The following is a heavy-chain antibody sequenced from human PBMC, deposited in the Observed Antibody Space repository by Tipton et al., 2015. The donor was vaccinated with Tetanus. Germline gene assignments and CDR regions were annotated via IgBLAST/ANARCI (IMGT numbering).Heavy chain of an antibody. D-gene: IGHD4-11*01. CDR2: IYYSGST. Sequence: TLSLTCAVSGDSISSYYWSWIRQPPGEGLEWIGYIYYSGSTNYNPSLKSRVTISVDTSKNQFSLKLSSVTAADTAVYYCARGIRTTVTTNWFDPWGQGTLVTVSS. CDR1: GDSISSYY. J-gene: IGHJ5*02. V-gene: IGHV4-59*01. CDR3: ARGIRTTVTTNWFDP.